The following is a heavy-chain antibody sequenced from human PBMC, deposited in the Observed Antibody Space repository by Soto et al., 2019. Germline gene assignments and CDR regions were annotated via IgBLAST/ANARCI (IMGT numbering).Heavy chain of an antibody. J-gene: IGHJ6*02. V-gene: IGHV4-61*01. CDR2: IYYSGST. D-gene: IGHD2-2*02. CDR1: GGSVSSGSYY. CDR3: ARVASPVVQAAIRYYYYYYGMDV. Sequence: ETLSLTGPVSGGSVSSGSYYWSWIRQPPGKGLEWMGYIYYSGSTNYNPSLKSRVTISVDTSKNQFSLKLSSVTAADTAVYYCARVASPVVQAAIRYYYYYYGMDVWGQGTKVTVYS.